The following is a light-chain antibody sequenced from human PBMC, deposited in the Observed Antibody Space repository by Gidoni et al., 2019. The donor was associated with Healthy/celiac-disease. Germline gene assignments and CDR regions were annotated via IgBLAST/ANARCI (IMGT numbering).Light chain of an antibody. J-gene: IGKJ1*01. V-gene: IGKV1-9*01. CDR1: QGISSY. CDR2: AAS. Sequence: QLTHSPSSLSASVGDRVTIPCRASQGISSYLAWYQQKPGKAPKLLIYAASTLQSGVPARFSGSGSGTDFTLTISSLQPEDFATYYCQQLNSYPQTFXQXTKVEIK. CDR3: QQLNSYPQT.